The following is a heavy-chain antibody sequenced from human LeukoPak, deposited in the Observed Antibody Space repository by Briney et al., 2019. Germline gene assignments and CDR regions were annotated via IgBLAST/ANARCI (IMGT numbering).Heavy chain of an antibody. CDR1: GFTISDHC. J-gene: IGHJ4*02. Sequence: PGGSLRLSCTASGFTISDHCMSWIRQTPGKGLEWVSRVNHDGRGTAYADSVTGRFTISRDNAKNTVYLQMNSLRAEDTAVYYCATDLGWGQGTLVTVSS. V-gene: IGHV3-74*01. CDR3: ATDLG. D-gene: IGHD4-17*01. CDR2: VNHDGRGT.